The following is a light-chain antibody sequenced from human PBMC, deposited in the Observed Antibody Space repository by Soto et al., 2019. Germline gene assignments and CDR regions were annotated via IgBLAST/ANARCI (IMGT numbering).Light chain of an antibody. CDR3: CSYAGSYTVV. CDR2: EVS. V-gene: IGLV2-14*01. Sequence: QSALTQPASVSGSPGQSITISCTGTSGDVGGYYYVSWYQQLPGKAPKLMISEVSNRPSGVSNRFSGSKSGNTASLTISGLQAEDEADYYCCSYAGSYTVVFGGGTKLTVL. J-gene: IGLJ2*01. CDR1: SGDVGGYYY.